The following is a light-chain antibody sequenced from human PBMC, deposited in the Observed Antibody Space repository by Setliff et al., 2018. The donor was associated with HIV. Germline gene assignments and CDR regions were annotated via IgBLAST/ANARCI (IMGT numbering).Light chain of an antibody. V-gene: IGLV2-14*01. CDR1: SSDVGGYSH. Sequence: QSALTQPASVSGSPGQSITISCTGTSSDVGGYSHVSWYQQHPGKAPKLIIYEVRNRPSGVSNRFSGSKSGNTASLTISGLQAEDEADYYCSSYTSSSNYVFGTGTKVTVL. J-gene: IGLJ1*01. CDR3: SSYTSSSNYV. CDR2: EVR.